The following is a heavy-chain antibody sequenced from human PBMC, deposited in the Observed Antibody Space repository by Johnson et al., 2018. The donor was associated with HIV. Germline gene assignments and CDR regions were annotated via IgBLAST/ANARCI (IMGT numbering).Heavy chain of an antibody. D-gene: IGHD6-6*01. CDR1: GFTFSSYA. CDR3: ARDSGQQLADAFDI. J-gene: IGHJ3*02. CDR2: ITYDGSNK. V-gene: IGHV3-30*04. Sequence: QVQLVESGGGVVQPGRSLRLSCAASGFTFSSYAMHWVRQAPGKGLEWVAVITYDGSNKSYADSVTGRFTISRDNSKNTLHLQMNSLRPEDTAVYYCARDSGQQLADAFDIWGQGTMVTVSS.